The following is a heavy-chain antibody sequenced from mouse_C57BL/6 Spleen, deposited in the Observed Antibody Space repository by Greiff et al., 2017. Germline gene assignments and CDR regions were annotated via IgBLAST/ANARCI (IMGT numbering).Heavy chain of an antibody. Sequence: VQLKESGGDLVKPGGSLKFSCAASGFTFSSYGMSWVRQTPDKRLEWVATISSGGSYTYYPDSVKGRFTISRDNAKNTLYLQMSSLKSEDTAMYYCARHITTDYYAMEYWGQGASVTVSS. J-gene: IGHJ4*01. CDR2: ISSGGSYT. CDR3: ARHITTDYYAMEY. CDR1: GFTFSSYG. D-gene: IGHD1-1*01. V-gene: IGHV5-6*01.